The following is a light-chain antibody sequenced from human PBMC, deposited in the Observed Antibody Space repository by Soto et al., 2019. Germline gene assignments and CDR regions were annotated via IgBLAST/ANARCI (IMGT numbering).Light chain of an antibody. CDR3: MQRPHWPWT. J-gene: IGKJ1*01. CDR2: EVS. Sequence: DVVMTQSPLSLPVTLGQPASISCTSSQSLIHSDGSTYLSWFQQRPGQSPRRLIYEVSDRDSGVPDRFSCSGSGTDFTLKISRVEAEDVGVYYCMQRPHWPWTFGQGTEVEIK. CDR1: QSLIHSDGSTY. V-gene: IGKV2-30*02.